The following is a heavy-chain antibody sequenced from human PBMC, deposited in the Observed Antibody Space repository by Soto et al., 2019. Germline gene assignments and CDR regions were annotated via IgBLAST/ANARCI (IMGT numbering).Heavy chain of an antibody. CDR1: GFTFSSYA. CDR2: ISGSGGST. D-gene: IGHD5-18*01. J-gene: IGHJ4*02. CDR3: AKPSNVDTAPLY. V-gene: IGHV3-23*01. Sequence: EVQLLESGGGLVQPGGSLRLSCAASGFTFSSYAMSWVRQAPGKGLEWVSAISGSGGSTYYTDSVKGRFTISRDNSKNTLYLQMNSLRAEDTAVYYCAKPSNVDTAPLYWGQGTLVTVSS.